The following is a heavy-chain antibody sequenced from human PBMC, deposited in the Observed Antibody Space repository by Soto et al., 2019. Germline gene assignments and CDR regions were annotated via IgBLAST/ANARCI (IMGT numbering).Heavy chain of an antibody. D-gene: IGHD3-16*02. Sequence: ASVKVSCKASGYTFTSYGISWVRQAPGQGLEWMGWISAYNGNTNYAQKLQGRVTMTTDTSTSTAYMELRSLRSDDTAVYYCARAVVSWDYYYYMDVWGKGTTVTVSS. CDR3: ARAVVSWDYYYYMDV. CDR2: ISAYNGNT. V-gene: IGHV1-18*01. J-gene: IGHJ6*03. CDR1: GYTFTSYG.